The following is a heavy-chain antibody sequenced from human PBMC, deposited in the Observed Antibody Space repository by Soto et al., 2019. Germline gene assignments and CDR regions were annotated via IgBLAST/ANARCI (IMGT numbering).Heavy chain of an antibody. CDR1: GGSISSGGYY. J-gene: IGHJ4*02. CDR2: IYYSGST. CDR3: ARAAYYDSSGYYFDY. D-gene: IGHD3-22*01. Sequence: SETLSLTCTVSGGSISSGGYYWSWIRHHPGKGLEWIGYIYYSGSTYYNPSLKSRVTISVDTSKNQFSLKLSSVTAADTAVYYCARAAYYDSSGYYFDYWGQGTLVTVSS. V-gene: IGHV4-31*03.